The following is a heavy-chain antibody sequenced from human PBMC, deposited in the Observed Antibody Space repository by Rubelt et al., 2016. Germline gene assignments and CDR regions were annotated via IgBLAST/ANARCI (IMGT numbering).Heavy chain of an antibody. CDR1: GGSFSGYY. V-gene: IGHV4-34*01. Sequence: QVQLQQWGAGLLKPSETLSLTCAVYGGSFSGYYWSWIRQPPGKGLEWIGEINHTGSINYNPSLKSRVSISIDTSKNPFSLKLSSVTAGDTAVYYCAREGQHCSGGSCYYGYGDYWGQGTLVTVSS. D-gene: IGHD2-15*01. CDR2: INHTGSI. CDR3: AREGQHCSGGSCYYGYGDY. J-gene: IGHJ4*02.